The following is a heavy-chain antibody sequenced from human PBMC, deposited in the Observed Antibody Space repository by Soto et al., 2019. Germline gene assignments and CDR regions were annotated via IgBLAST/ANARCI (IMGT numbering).Heavy chain of an antibody. V-gene: IGHV4-61*01. CDR1: GDSVSSNSYY. J-gene: IGHJ5*02. D-gene: IGHD3-3*01. CDR3: ATRITVFGLLIPPFDP. CDR2: IYYSGST. Sequence: SETLSLTCTVSGDSVSSNSYYWSWIRQPPGKGLEWIGYIYYSGSTNYNPSLKSRVTMSVDTSKNQFSLRLSSVTAADTAIYYCATRITVFGLLIPPFDPWGQGTQVTVSS.